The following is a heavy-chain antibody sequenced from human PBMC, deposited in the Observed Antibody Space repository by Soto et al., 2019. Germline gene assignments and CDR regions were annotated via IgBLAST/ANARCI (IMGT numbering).Heavy chain of an antibody. D-gene: IGHD3-22*01. CDR2: IYYSGST. Sequence: PSETLSLTCTVSGGSISSYYWSWIRQPPGKGLEWIGYIYYSGSTNYNPSLKSRVTISVDTSKNQFSLKLSSVTAAVTAVYYCARCSDTDSYYYYYGMDVWGQGTTVTVSS. J-gene: IGHJ6*02. CDR1: GGSISSYY. V-gene: IGHV4-59*01. CDR3: ARCSDTDSYYYYYGMDV.